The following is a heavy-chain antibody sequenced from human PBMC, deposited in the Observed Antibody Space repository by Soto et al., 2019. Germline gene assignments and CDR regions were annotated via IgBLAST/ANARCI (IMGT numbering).Heavy chain of an antibody. V-gene: IGHV4-30-2*01. D-gene: IGHD6-19*01. CDR1: GGSISSGGYF. CDR3: ARRSSGWYFDY. J-gene: IGHJ4*02. CDR2: IYHSGST. Sequence: SETLSLTCAVSGGSISSGGYFWSWIRQPPGKGLEWIWYIYHSGSTYYNPSLKSRVSISVDRSKNQFSLKLSSVTAADTAVYYCARRSSGWYFDYWGQGTLVTVSS.